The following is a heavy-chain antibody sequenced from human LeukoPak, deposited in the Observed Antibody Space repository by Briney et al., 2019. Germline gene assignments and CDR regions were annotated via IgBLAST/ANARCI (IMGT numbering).Heavy chain of an antibody. Sequence: PSETLSLTCTVSGGSISTYYWSWIRQAAGKGLDWIGRIYTSGSTNYNPSLQSRVTMSVDTSKNQFSLKLSSVTAADTVVYYCARGQWLDRFDYWGQGTLVTVSS. J-gene: IGHJ4*02. CDR3: ARGQWLDRFDY. CDR2: IYTSGST. CDR1: GGSISTYY. V-gene: IGHV4-4*07. D-gene: IGHD6-19*01.